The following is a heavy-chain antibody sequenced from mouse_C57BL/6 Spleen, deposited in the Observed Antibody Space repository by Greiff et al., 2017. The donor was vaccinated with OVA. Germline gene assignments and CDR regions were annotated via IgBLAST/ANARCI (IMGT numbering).Heavy chain of an antibody. D-gene: IGHD1-1*01. Sequence: QVQLQQPGAELVKPGASVKVSCKASGYTFTSYWMHWVKQRPGQGLEWIGRIHPSDSDTNYNQKFKGKATLTVDKSSSTAYMQLSSLTSEASAVYYGAKTTVGATDLYYYAMDYWGQGTSVTVSS. CDR3: AKTTVGATDLYYYAMDY. CDR1: GYTFTSYW. V-gene: IGHV1-74*01. CDR2: IHPSDSDT. J-gene: IGHJ4*01.